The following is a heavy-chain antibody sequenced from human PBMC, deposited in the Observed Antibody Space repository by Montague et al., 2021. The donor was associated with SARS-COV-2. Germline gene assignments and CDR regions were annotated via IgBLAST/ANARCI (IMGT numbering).Heavy chain of an antibody. CDR1: GGSISDNNW. J-gene: IGHJ5*02. CDR2: ISLGGHT. V-gene: IGHV4-4*02. CDR3: ARDIWEPEVCSRGWFDP. Sequence: SETLSLTCGVSGGSISDNNWWSWVRQSPETGLEWIGEISLGGHTDYNPSLKSRVTISLDKSKNQFSLKLTSVTAADTAVYYCARDIWEPEVCSRGWFDPWGQGMLVTVPS. D-gene: IGHD1-26*01.